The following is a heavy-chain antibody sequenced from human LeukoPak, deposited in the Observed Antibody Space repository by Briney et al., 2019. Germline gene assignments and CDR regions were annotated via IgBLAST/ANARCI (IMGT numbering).Heavy chain of an antibody. V-gene: IGHV3-21*01. Sequence: GGSLRLSCAASGFTFSSYWMSWVRQAPGKGLEWGSSISSSSSYIYYTDSVKGRFTISRDNAKNSLYMQMISLRAEDTAVYYCARDCSSTSCPAFTLYYYYGMDVWGQGTTVSVCS. CDR2: ISSSSSYI. J-gene: IGHJ6*02. CDR3: ARDCSSTSCPAFTLYYYYGMDV. D-gene: IGHD2-2*01. CDR1: GFTFSSYW.